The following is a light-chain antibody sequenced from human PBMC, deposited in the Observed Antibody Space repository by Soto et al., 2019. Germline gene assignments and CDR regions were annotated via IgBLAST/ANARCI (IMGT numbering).Light chain of an antibody. CDR3: QQYGSAPQT. J-gene: IGKJ1*01. CDR2: DAS. V-gene: IGKV3-20*01. Sequence: EIVLTQSPGTLSLSPGERATLSCRASQSVSSSYLAWYQQKPGQAPRLLIYDASSRATGIPDRFSSSGSGTDFTLTISRLEPEDFAVYYCQQYGSAPQTFGQGTKVEIK. CDR1: QSVSSSY.